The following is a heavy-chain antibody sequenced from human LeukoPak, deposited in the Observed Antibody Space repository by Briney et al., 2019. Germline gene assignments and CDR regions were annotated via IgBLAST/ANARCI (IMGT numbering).Heavy chain of an antibody. CDR2: IWYDGGNK. CDR3: ARATSAYGSKALDY. Sequence: PGGSLRLSCAASGFTFSGNYMSWVRQAPGKGLEWVAVIWYDGGNKYFSDSVKGRFTISRDNSKNTLYLQMNSLRAEDTAVYYCARATSAYGSKALDYWGQGTLVTVSS. V-gene: IGHV3-33*08. CDR1: GFTFSGNY. D-gene: IGHD5-12*01. J-gene: IGHJ4*02.